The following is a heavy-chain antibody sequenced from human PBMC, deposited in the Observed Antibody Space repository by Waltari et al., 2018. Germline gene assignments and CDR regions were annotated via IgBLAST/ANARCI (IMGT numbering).Heavy chain of an antibody. Sequence: QVQLVQSGAAVKRPGASVKVSCKTSGYTFTAYYLPWVRQAPGEGLEWMGWVNPDTGGTYCAQKFQDRVTMTRDTSTSTAYMDLNRLTSDDTAVYFCASYSSSFFPLDAFQIWGQGTMVTVSS. CDR2: VNPDTGGT. V-gene: IGHV1-2*02. CDR3: ASYSSSFFPLDAFQI. D-gene: IGHD2-2*01. CDR1: GYTFTAYY. J-gene: IGHJ3*02.